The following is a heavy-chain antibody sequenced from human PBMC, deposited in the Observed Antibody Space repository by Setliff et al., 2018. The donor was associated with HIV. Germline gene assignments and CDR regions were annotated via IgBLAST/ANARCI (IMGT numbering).Heavy chain of an antibody. CDR2: IYTSGST. CDR1: GGSISSYY. V-gene: IGHV4-4*09. D-gene: IGHD3-22*01. CDR3: ARGLSFYDPGGFDY. J-gene: IGHJ4*02. Sequence: SETLSLTCTVSGGSISSYYWSWIRQPPGKGLEWIGYIYTSGSTNYNPSLKSRVTISVDTSKNQFSLKLSSVTAADTAVYYCARGLSFYDPGGFDYWGQGTLVTVSA.